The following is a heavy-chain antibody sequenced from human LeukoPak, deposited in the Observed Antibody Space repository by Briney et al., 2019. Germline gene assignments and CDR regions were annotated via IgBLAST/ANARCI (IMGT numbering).Heavy chain of an antibody. V-gene: IGHV3-7*01. CDR1: GFRFSNYW. CDR3: AKDRSYSGYEPLDH. J-gene: IGHJ4*02. CDR2: IKHDGSEK. Sequence: GGSLRLSCEASGFRFSNYWMSWVREAPGKGLEWVANIKHDGSEKYYVDSVKGRFTISRDNSKNTLYLQMDSLRVEDTAVYYCAKDRSYSGYEPLDHWGQGTLVSLSS. D-gene: IGHD1-26*01.